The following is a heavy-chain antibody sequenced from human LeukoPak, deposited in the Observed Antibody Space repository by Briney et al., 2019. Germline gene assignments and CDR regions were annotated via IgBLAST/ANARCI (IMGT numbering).Heavy chain of an antibody. CDR1: GFTFSSYA. J-gene: IGHJ4*02. D-gene: IGHD3-9*01. Sequence: PGGSLRLSCSASGFTFSSYAMHWVRQAPGKGLEYVSAISSNGGSTYYADSVKDRFTISRDNSRNTLYLQMSSLRAEDTAVYYCVKDSDLVSTGYLFDYWGQGTLVTVSS. V-gene: IGHV3-64D*06. CDR3: VKDSDLVSTGYLFDY. CDR2: ISSNGGST.